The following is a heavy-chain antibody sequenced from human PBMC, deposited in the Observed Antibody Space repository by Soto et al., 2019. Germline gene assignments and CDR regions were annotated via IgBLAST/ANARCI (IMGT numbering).Heavy chain of an antibody. V-gene: IGHV5-51*01. J-gene: IGHJ4*02. CDR2: VSPVDSNT. D-gene: IGHD4-17*01. Sequence: PGESLKISCKASGYSFTNYWIGWVRQMPGKGLEWMGIVSPVDSNTRYSPSFQGQVTTSVDRSIYTAYLQWSSLKASDTAMYYCARVPSDYDGGYWGQGTQVTVSS. CDR3: ARVPSDYDGGY. CDR1: GYSFTNYW.